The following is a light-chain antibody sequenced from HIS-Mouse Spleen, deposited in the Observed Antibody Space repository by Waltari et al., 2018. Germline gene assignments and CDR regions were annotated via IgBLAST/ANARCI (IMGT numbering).Light chain of an antibody. Sequence: IQLTQSPSSLSASAGDTVTITCRASQGISSALAWYQQKPGKAPKLLIYDASSLESGVPSRFSGSGSGTDFTLTISSLQPEDFATYYCQQFNSYPYSTFGGGTKVEIK. J-gene: IGKJ4*01. CDR1: QGISSA. CDR3: QQFNSYPYST. V-gene: IGKV1-13*02. CDR2: DAS.